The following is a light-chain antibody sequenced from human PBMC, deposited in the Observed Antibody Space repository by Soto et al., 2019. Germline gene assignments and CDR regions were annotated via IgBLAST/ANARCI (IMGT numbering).Light chain of an antibody. Sequence: QSALTQPASVSGSLGQSVTISCTGSSSNFVSWYQQHPGKAPKLIIYEVSDRPSGVSDRFSGSRSGNTASLTISGLRAEDEADFFCSSYTANTVIFGGGAKVTVL. V-gene: IGLV2-14*01. CDR2: EVS. CDR1: SSNF. J-gene: IGLJ2*01. CDR3: SSYTANTVI.